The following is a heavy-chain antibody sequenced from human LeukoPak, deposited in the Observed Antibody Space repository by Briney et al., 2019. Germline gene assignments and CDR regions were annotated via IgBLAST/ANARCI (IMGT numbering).Heavy chain of an antibody. CDR3: ARGYDSSGFDY. D-gene: IGHD3-22*01. V-gene: IGHV3-66*02. J-gene: IGHJ4*02. CDR2: IYSGGST. CDR1: GFSFGSYC. Sequence: GGSPRPSCAAAGFSFGSYCLNWVRQAPGEGVEWVSVIYSGGSTYYADSVKGRFTISRDNSKNTLYLQMNSLRDEDTAVYYCARGYDSSGFDYWGQGTLVTVSS.